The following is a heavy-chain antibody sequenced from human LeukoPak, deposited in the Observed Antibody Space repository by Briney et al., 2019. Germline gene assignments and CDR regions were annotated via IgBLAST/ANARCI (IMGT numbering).Heavy chain of an antibody. V-gene: IGHV3-23*01. CDR2: ISGSGGST. Sequence: GGSLRLSCAASGFTFSSYAMSWVRQAPGKGLEWVSAISGSGGSTYYADSVKGRFTISRDNSKNTLYLQMNSLRAEDTAVYYCARDRGVRGVSNWFDPWGQGTLVIVSS. CDR1: GFTFSSYA. CDR3: ARDRGVRGVSNWFDP. D-gene: IGHD3-10*01. J-gene: IGHJ5*02.